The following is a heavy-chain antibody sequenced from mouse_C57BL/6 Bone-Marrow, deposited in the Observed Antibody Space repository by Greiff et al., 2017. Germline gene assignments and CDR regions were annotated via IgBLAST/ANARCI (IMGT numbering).Heavy chain of an antibody. CDR2: FYPGSGSI. D-gene: IGHD2-3*01. Sequence: QLQQSGAELVKPGASVKLSCKASGYTFTEYTIHWVKQRSGQGLEWIGWFYPGSGSIKYNEKFKDKATLTADKSSSTVYMELSRLTSEDSAVYFCARHEDWDGYYPGYFDYWGQGTTLTVSS. J-gene: IGHJ2*01. V-gene: IGHV1-62-2*01. CDR3: ARHEDWDGYYPGYFDY. CDR1: GYTFTEYT.